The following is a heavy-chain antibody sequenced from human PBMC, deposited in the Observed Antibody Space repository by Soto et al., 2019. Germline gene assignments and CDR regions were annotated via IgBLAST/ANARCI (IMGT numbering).Heavy chain of an antibody. CDR2: INSDGSIT. D-gene: IGHD1-26*01. J-gene: IGHJ4*02. CDR3: ARAMTSVGAAAKGDF. Sequence: EVQLVESGGGLILPGGSLRLSCAASGFTFNTHWMHWVRQAPGKGLVWVSRINSDGSITDYADSVKGRFSISRDNPRNTLYLPMNSLSPEDTAVYYCARAMTSVGAAAKGDFWGQGTLVTVSS. V-gene: IGHV3-74*01. CDR1: GFTFNTHW.